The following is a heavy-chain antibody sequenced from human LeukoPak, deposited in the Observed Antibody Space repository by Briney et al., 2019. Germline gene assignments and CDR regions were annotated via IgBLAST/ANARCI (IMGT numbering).Heavy chain of an antibody. CDR2: TYHSGST. Sequence: PSETLSLTCAVSGYSISSGYYWGWIRQPPGKGLEWIGSTYHSGSTYYNPSLKSRVTISVDTSKNQFSLKLSSVTAADTAVYYCARHATYYYDSSGYFDYWGQGTLVTVSS. J-gene: IGHJ4*02. V-gene: IGHV4-38-2*01. CDR1: GYSISSGYY. CDR3: ARHATYYYDSSGYFDY. D-gene: IGHD3-22*01.